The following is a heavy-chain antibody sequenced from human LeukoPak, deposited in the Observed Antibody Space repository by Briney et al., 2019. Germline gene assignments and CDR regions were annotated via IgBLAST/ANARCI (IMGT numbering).Heavy chain of an antibody. J-gene: IGHJ3*02. V-gene: IGHV3-66*01. CDR2: IYSGGRT. CDR1: GFTFSNNY. D-gene: IGHD4-23*01. CDR3: ARGQDTVITSRDAFDI. Sequence: PGGSLRLSCAASGFTFSNNYMSWVRQAPGKGLEWVSVIYSGGRTNYSDSVKGRFIISRDNSKNTLYLQMNSLRAEDTAVYYCARGQDTVITSRDAFDIWGQGTMVTVSS.